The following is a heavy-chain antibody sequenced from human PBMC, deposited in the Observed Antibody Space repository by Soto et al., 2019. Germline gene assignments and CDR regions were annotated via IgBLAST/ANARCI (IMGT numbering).Heavy chain of an antibody. J-gene: IGHJ5*01. Sequence: SETLSLTCAVYGGSFSGYYWSWIRQSPGEGLEWIGEINHSGSTEYSPSLKSRVTISVDTSKNQFSLEVRSLTAADTAVYYCARRQDNGAAGWFDSWGQGTRVTVSS. CDR1: GGSFSGYY. V-gene: IGHV4-34*01. D-gene: IGHD2-8*01. CDR3: ARRQDNGAAGWFDS. CDR2: INHSGST.